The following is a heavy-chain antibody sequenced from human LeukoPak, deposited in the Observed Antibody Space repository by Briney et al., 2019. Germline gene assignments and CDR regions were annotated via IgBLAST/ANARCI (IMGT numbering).Heavy chain of an antibody. V-gene: IGHV1-2*02. CDR3: ARAEYYYDSSGYYDGGNWFDP. Sequence: ASVKVSCKASGYTFTSYYMHWVRQAPGQGLEWMGWINPNSGGTNYAQKFQGRVTMTRDTSISTAYMELSRLRSDDTTVYYCARAEYYYDSSGYYDGGNWFDPWGQGTLVTVSA. J-gene: IGHJ5*02. CDR1: GYTFTSYY. D-gene: IGHD3-22*01. CDR2: INPNSGGT.